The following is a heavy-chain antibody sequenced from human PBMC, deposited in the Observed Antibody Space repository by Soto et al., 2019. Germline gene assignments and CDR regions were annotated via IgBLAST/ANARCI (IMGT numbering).Heavy chain of an antibody. CDR1: GFTFSSYS. CDR3: VREETAWPLAYGLDV. CDR2: IGTRGDI. J-gene: IGHJ6*02. D-gene: IGHD2-21*02. V-gene: IGHV3-21*02. Sequence: EVQLVESGGGLVKPGGSLRLSCVASGFTFSSYSMNWVRQAPGKGLEWVSTIGTRGDIYYAESLKGRFTISRDNAKNSLSLQMNSLRVEDTAVYYCVREETAWPLAYGLDVWGQGTAVTISS.